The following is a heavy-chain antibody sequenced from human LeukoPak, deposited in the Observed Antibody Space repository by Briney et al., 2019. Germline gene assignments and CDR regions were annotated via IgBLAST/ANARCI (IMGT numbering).Heavy chain of an antibody. D-gene: IGHD2-15*01. CDR1: GYTFTSYD. CDR2: MNPNSGNT. J-gene: IGHJ4*02. V-gene: IGHV1-8*01. Sequence: ASVKVSCKASGYTFTSYDINWVRQATGQGLEWMGWMNPNSGNTGYAQKFQGRVTMTRNTSISTAYMELSSLRSEDTTVYYCAREGYYSGGSGYYSNFDYWGQGTLVTVSS. CDR3: AREGYYSGGSGYYSNFDY.